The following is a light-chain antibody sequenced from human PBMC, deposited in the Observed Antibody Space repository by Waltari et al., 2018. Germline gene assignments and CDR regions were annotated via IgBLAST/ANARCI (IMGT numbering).Light chain of an antibody. Sequence: SSELRQPSSVSVSPGQTARITCSGDVLSKKYGRWLQHKPGQAPVLVIYKDTERPSGIPGRFSGSNSGTTVPWTISGVLPEDEADYDCYSAADNNWVFGGGTTLTVL. CDR2: KDT. J-gene: IGLJ3*02. CDR1: VLSKKY. CDR3: YSAADNNWV. V-gene: IGLV3-27*01.